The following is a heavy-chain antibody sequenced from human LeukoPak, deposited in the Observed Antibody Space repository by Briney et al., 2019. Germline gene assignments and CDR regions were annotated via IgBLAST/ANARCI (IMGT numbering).Heavy chain of an antibody. CDR1: GFSFRSYW. J-gene: IGHJ4*02. CDR2: IKEDGSEK. CDR3: ARDPSSFRDSYDY. Sequence: GGSLRLSCATSGFSFRSYWMNWVRQAPGKGPEWVANIKEDGSEKNYVDPVKGRFTISRDNAKNLLYLQMSSLRVEDTAVYYCARDPSSFRDSYDYWGQGTLVTVSS. V-gene: IGHV3-7*01.